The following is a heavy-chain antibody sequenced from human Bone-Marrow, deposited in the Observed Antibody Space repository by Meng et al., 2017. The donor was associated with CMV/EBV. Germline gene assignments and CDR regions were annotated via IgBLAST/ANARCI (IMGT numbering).Heavy chain of an antibody. CDR1: GFTFSNYW. CDR3: SFGSESYYGVPVNFDY. V-gene: IGHV3-66*02. Sequence: GESLKISCAGSGFTFSNYWMSWVRQAPGKGLEWVSVIYSGGSTYYADSVKGRFTISRDNSKNTLYPQMNSLRAEDTAVYYCSFGSESYYGVPVNFDYWGQGTLVTGSS. J-gene: IGHJ4*02. D-gene: IGHD3-10*01. CDR2: IYSGGST.